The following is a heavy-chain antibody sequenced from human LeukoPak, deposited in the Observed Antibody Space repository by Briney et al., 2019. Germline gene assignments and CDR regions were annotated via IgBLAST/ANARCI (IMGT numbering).Heavy chain of an antibody. CDR2: IIPILGIA. D-gene: IGHD2-2*01. Sequence: SVKVSCKASGYTFTSYGISWVRQAPGQGLEWMGRIIPILGIANYAQKFQGRVTITADKSTSTAYMELSSLRSEDTAVYYCARGPCTSHCSTDYWGQGTLVTVSS. V-gene: IGHV1-69*04. CDR1: GYTFTSYG. J-gene: IGHJ4*02. CDR3: ARGPCTSHCSTDY.